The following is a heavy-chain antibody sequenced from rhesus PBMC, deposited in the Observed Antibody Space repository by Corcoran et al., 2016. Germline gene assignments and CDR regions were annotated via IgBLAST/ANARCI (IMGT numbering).Heavy chain of an antibody. CDR2: VTGSGST. D-gene: IGHD4-29*01. V-gene: IGHV4-173*01. CDR1: GGSIRSNY. J-gene: IGHJ4*01. CDR3: ARYGTVFVGDFDS. Sequence: QLQLQESGPGLVKPSETLSLTCAVSGGSIRSNYWSWLRPPPGKALEWIGRVTGSGSTDYRPSFESRVTISADTSKNTFSLKLNSVTAADTAVYYCARYGTVFVGDFDSWGQGVLVTVSS.